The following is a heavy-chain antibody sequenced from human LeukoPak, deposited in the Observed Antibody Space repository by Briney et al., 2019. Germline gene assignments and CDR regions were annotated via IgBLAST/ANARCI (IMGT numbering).Heavy chain of an antibody. CDR3: ARGASCSSTSCFWGYYYMDV. D-gene: IGHD2-2*01. J-gene: IGHJ6*03. CDR1: GGPISSSSYY. CDR2: IYYSGST. Sequence: SETLSLTCTVSGGPISSSSYYWGWIRQPPGKGLEWIGSIYYSGSTYYNPSLKSRVTISVDTSKNQFSLKLSSVTAADTAVYYCARGASCSSTSCFWGYYYMDVWGKGTTVTVSS. V-gene: IGHV4-39*07.